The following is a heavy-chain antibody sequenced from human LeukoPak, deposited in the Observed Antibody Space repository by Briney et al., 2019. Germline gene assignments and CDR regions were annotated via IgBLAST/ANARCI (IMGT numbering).Heavy chain of an antibody. CDR2: IYYSGST. CDR1: GGSFSGYY. V-gene: IGHV4-34*01. D-gene: IGHD6-13*01. Sequence: SETLSLTCAVYGGSFSGYYWSWIRQPPGKGLEWIGSIYYSGSTYYNPSLKSRVTISVATSKNQFSLMLNSVTAADTAVYYCARESRRIAAAGPSYYMDVWGRGTTVTVSS. CDR3: ARESRRIAAAGPSYYMDV. J-gene: IGHJ6*03.